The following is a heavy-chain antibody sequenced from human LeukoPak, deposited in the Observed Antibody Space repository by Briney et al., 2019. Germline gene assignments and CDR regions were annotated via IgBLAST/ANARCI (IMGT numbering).Heavy chain of an antibody. CDR2: ISGSSSYM. J-gene: IGHJ6*03. V-gene: IGHV3-21*01. CDR3: AGGYSYGGGLVYMDV. Sequence: KTGGSLRLSCAASGFTFSSYTMNWVRQPPGKGLEWVSSISGSSSYMYYADSVKGRFTISRDNAKNSLYLQMNSLRAEDTAVYYCAGGYSYGGGLVYMDVWGKGTTVTISS. CDR1: GFTFSSYT. D-gene: IGHD5-18*01.